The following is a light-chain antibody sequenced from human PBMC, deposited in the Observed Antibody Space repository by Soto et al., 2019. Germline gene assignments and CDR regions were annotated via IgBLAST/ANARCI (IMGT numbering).Light chain of an antibody. CDR1: QSVSRY. V-gene: IGKV3-20*01. CDR3: QQYGSSPPT. CDR2: GAS. Sequence: EIVLTQSPATLSLSPGERATLSCRASQSVSRYLAWYQQKPGQAPRLLIYGASRRATGIPDRFSGSGSGTDFTLTISRLEPEDFAVYYCQQYGSSPPTFGQGTKVDIK. J-gene: IGKJ1*01.